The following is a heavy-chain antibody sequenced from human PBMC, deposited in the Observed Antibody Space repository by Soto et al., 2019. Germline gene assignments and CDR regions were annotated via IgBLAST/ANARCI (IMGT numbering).Heavy chain of an antibody. V-gene: IGHV1-2*02. D-gene: IGHD6-19*01. J-gene: IGHJ4*02. CDR2: INPNSGGT. Sequence: ASVKVSCKASGYPFSGFYMHWVRQAPGQGLGWMGWINPNSGGTKSAEKFQGRVTMTRDTSISTAYMGLSRLTSDDTAVYYCASAAVTGTAGLDFWGQGTQVTVSS. CDR1: GYPFSGFY. CDR3: ASAAVTGTAGLDF.